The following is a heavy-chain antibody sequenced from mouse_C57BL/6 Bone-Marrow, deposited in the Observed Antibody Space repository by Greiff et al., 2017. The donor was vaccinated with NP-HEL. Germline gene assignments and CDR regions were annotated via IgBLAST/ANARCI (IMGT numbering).Heavy chain of an antibody. Sequence: VKLQQSGAELARPGASVKLSCKASGYTFTSYGISWVKQRTGQGLEWIGEIYPRSGNTYYNEKFKGKATLTADKSSSTAYMELRSLTSEDSAVYFCARDYYGKAYWGQGTTLTVSS. CDR3: ARDYYGKAY. V-gene: IGHV1-81*01. J-gene: IGHJ2*01. CDR1: GYTFTSYG. CDR2: IYPRSGNT. D-gene: IGHD2-1*01.